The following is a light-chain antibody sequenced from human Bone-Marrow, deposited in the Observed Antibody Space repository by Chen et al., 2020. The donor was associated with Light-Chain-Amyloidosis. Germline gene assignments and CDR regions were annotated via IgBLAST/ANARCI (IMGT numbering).Light chain of an antibody. V-gene: IGKV3-20*01. CDR1: QTISSNY. Sequence: EIVMTQTPGTLSLPPWEGSNLSCRASQTISSNYLTWYQQKFGQAPRLVIYGSSSSATGIPDRCTGSGSGTDFTLTIIRLEPEDFPMYYCQQYGTSPLTFGGGTKVEIK. J-gene: IGKJ4*01. CDR3: QQYGTSPLT. CDR2: GSS.